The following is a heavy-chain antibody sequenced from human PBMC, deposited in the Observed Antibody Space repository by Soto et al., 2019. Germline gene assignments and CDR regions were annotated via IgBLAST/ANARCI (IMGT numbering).Heavy chain of an antibody. Sequence: GGSLRLSCAASGFTFSNAWMSWVRQAPGKGLEWVGRIKSKIDGGTTDYAAPVKGRFTISRDDSKDTLYLQVNSLKTEDTAVYYCTTDDPINRYWGQGTLVTVSS. CDR2: IKSKIDGGTT. J-gene: IGHJ4*02. V-gene: IGHV3-15*01. CDR3: TTDDPINRY. CDR1: GFTFSNAW.